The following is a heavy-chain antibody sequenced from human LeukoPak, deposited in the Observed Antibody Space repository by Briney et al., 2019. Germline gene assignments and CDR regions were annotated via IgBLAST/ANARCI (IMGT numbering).Heavy chain of an antibody. D-gene: IGHD2-15*01. J-gene: IGHJ6*03. CDR3: AKNGDRGAYCSGGSCYPYYYYYMDV. CDR2: ISSTGGTT. Sequence: GGSLRLSCAASGFTFSSYAMSWVRQAPGKGLEWVSSISSTGGTTYYADSVKGRFTISRDNSKNTLFLQVNSLRAEDTAIYYCAKNGDRGAYCSGGSCYPYYYYYMDVWGKGTTVTISS. CDR1: GFTFSSYA. V-gene: IGHV3-23*01.